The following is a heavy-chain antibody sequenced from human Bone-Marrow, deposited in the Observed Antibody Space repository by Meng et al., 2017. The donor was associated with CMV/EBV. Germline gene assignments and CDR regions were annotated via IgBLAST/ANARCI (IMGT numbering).Heavy chain of an antibody. D-gene: IGHD3-3*01. CDR2: IYFSAST. J-gene: IGHJ5*02. CDR3: ASANYDSWSGYYGLNWFDP. V-gene: IGHV4-31*02. CDR1: SGCDC. Sequence: SGCDCWSWIRQHPGKGLEWIGYIYFSASTYYTPYPKSRVTISVDTSKNQFSTKRSSVTAADTAVYYGASANYDSWSGYYGLNWFDPWGQGTLVTVSS.